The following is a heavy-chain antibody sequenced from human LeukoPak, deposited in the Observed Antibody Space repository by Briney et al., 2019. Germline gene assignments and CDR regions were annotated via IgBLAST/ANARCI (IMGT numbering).Heavy chain of an antibody. CDR3: ARVGSPWFGELLNWFDP. Sequence: PGGSLRLSCAASGFTFSSYAMHWVRQALGKGLEWVAVISYDGSNKYYADSVKGRFTISRDNSKNTLYLQMNSLRAEDTAVYYCARVGSPWFGELLNWFDPWGQGTLVTVSS. D-gene: IGHD3-10*01. CDR1: GFTFSSYA. CDR2: ISYDGSNK. V-gene: IGHV3-30*04. J-gene: IGHJ5*02.